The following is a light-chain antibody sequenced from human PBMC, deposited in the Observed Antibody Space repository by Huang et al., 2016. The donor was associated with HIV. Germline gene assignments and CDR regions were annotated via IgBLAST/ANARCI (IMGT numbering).Light chain of an antibody. CDR1: QSVLSSATNKNY. Sequence: DIVMTQSPDSLAVSLGEAAPLTCRSSQSVLSSATNKNYLAWFQQKSGQSPKLLMFWASTREAGVPDRFSGSGSGTHFTLTINNVKTEDVAIYYCQQYYTSPQTFGPGTRVEI. CDR2: WAS. J-gene: IGKJ1*01. V-gene: IGKV4-1*01. CDR3: QQYYTSPQT.